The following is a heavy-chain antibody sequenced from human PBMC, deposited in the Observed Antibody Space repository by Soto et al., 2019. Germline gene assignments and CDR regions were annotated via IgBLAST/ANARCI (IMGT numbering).Heavy chain of an antibody. CDR3: THPPFFGDKLDY. Sequence: QITLKESGPTLVKPTQTLTLTCTFSGFSLSTGGVGVAWIRQPPGKALEWLAVIYWDDDKRYSPSLKTRLTIPKDTSKNQVVFTMTNMDPVDTATYYCTHPPFFGDKLDYWGQGTLVTVSS. D-gene: IGHD2-21*01. CDR1: GFSLSTGGVG. CDR2: IYWDDDK. V-gene: IGHV2-5*02. J-gene: IGHJ4*02.